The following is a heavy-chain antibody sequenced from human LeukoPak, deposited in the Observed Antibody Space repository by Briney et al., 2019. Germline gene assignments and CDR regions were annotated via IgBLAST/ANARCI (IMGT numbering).Heavy chain of an antibody. CDR1: GFTFNWVW. J-gene: IGHJ6*03. V-gene: IGHV3-7*01. Sequence: GSLRLSCATSGFTFNWVWVSLVRQGPGKGLGWVAQIKQDGSDIYYLGSVRGRFTISRDNAMNSLYLQMNSLRAEDTAVYYCTRDALYGDPSYYYMDVWGKGTTVTVSS. CDR3: TRDALYGDPSYYYMDV. CDR2: IKQDGSDI. D-gene: IGHD4-17*01.